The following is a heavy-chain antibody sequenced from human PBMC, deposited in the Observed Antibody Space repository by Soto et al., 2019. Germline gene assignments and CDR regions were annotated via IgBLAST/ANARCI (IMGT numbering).Heavy chain of an antibody. CDR3: ARQAARNYIDS. D-gene: IGHD6-6*01. Sequence: VGSLRLSCVASGFTFSDYSTSWIRQAPGEGLEWLAFIDSRGRTLSYADSVRGRFTISRDNAENSVYLQMDSLRADDTAVYYCARQAARNYIDSWGQGNSVTVSS. CDR1: GFTFSDYS. J-gene: IGHJ4*02. CDR2: IDSRGRTL. V-gene: IGHV3-11*01.